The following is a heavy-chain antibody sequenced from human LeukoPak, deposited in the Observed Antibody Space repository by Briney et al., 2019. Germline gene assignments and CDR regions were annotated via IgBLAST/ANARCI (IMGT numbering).Heavy chain of an antibody. J-gene: IGHJ4*02. CDR1: GGSISSSRYY. D-gene: IGHD3-10*01. V-gene: IGHV4-39*01. CDR2: IYYSGST. CDR3: ARAGSLYYGSGSYGY. Sequence: PSETLSLTCTLSGGSISSSRYYWGWIRQPPGKGLEWIGSIYYSGSTYYNSSLKSRVTISVDTSKNEFSLKLSSVTAADTAVYYCARAGSLYYGSGSYGYWGQGTLVTVSS.